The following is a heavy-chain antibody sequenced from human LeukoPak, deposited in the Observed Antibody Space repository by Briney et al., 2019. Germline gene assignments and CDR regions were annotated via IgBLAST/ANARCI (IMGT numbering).Heavy chain of an antibody. CDR1: GYTFTSYG. D-gene: IGHD6-13*01. CDR3: ARDPRRGQQLVHFDY. Sequence: ASVKVSCKASGYTFTSYGISWVRQAPGQGLEWMGWISAYNGNTNYAQKLQGRVTMTTDTSTSTAYMELRSLRSDDTAVYYCARDPRRGQQLVHFDYWGQGTLVTVSP. V-gene: IGHV1-18*01. J-gene: IGHJ4*02. CDR2: ISAYNGNT.